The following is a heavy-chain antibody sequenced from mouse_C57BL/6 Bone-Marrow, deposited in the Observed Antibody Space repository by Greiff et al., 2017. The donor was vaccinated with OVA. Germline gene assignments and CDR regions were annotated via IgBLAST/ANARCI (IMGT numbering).Heavy chain of an antibody. V-gene: IGHV1-50*01. CDR2: IDPSDSYT. J-gene: IGHJ2*01. CDR3: ARSGGYYDYDGDFDY. Sequence: VQLQQSGAELVKPGASVKLSCKASGYTFTSYWMQWVKQRPGQGLEWIGEIDPSDSYTNYNQKFKGKATLTVDTSSSTAYMQLSSLTSEDSAVYYCARSGGYYDYDGDFDYWGQGTTLTVSS. D-gene: IGHD2-4*01. CDR1: GYTFTSYW.